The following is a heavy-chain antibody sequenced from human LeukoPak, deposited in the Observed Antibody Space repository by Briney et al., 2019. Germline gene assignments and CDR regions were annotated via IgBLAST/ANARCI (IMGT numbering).Heavy chain of an antibody. V-gene: IGHV3-48*01. D-gene: IGHD5-24*01. CDR3: ARGDGYNFFDY. CDR2: ISSGSTII. CDR1: GFTFSTYN. J-gene: IGHJ4*02. Sequence: GGSLRLSCAASGFTFSTYNMNWVRQAPGKGLEWVSFISSGSTIIYYADSVKGRFTVSRDNSENTLYLQMKSLRAEDTAVYYCARGDGYNFFDYWGQGTLVTVSS.